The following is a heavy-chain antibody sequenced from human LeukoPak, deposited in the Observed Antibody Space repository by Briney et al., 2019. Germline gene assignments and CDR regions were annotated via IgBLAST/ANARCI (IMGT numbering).Heavy chain of an antibody. CDR2: VDPEDGET. CDR3: ATDSYPYCTNGVCYAY. V-gene: IGHV1-69-2*01. D-gene: IGHD2-8*01. Sequence: ASVKVSCKVSGYTFTDYYMHWVQQAPGKGREWMGLVDPEDGETIYAEKFQGRVTITADTSTDTAYMELSSLRSEDTAVYYCATDSYPYCTNGVCYAYWGQGTLVTVSS. J-gene: IGHJ4*02. CDR1: GYTFTDYY.